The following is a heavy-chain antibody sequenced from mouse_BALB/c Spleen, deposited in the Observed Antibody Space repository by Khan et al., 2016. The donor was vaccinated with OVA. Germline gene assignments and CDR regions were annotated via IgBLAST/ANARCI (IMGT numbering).Heavy chain of an antibody. CDR3: AREWAAWFPY. Sequence: QVQLQQSGAELARPGASVKLSCKASGYTFTDYYINWMRQRTGQGLEWIGEISPGSAKTYYNEKFKGKATLTVDKSSSTAYMQLSSLTSQDSAFYFCAREWAAWFPYWGQGTLVTVSA. CDR1: GYTFTDYY. CDR2: ISPGSAKT. D-gene: IGHD3-3*01. V-gene: IGHV1-77*01. J-gene: IGHJ3*01.